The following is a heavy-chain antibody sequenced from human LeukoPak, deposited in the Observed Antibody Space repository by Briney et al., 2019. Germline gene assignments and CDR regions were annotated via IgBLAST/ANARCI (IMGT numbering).Heavy chain of an antibody. CDR2: ISGRGVRA. V-gene: IGHV3-23*01. CDR1: GFTFSTYA. J-gene: IGHJ4*02. D-gene: IGHD5-18*01. Sequence: PGGSLRLSCAASGFTFSTYAMSWVRQAPGKGVEGVSGISGRGVRAYYADSVKGRFTISRDNSKNTLYLQMNSLRAEDTAVYYCASRAYTAMVKWGQGNLVTVSS. CDR3: ASRAYTAMVK.